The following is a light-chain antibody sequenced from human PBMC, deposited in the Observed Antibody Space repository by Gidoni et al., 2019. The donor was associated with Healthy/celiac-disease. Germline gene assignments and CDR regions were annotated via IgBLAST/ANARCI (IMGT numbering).Light chain of an antibody. Sequence: SYELTAPPSVSVSPGQTASITCAGDKLGDKYACCYQQKPGQSPVLVIYQDSKRPSGIPERFSGSNSGNTATLTISGTQAMDEADYYCQAWDSSTVVFGGGTKLTVL. V-gene: IGLV3-1*01. CDR2: QDS. CDR1: KLGDKY. J-gene: IGLJ2*01. CDR3: QAWDSSTVV.